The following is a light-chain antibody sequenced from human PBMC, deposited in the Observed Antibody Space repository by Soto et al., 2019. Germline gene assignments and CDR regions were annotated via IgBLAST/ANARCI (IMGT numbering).Light chain of an antibody. Sequence: AIQLTQSPSSLSAFVGNTVTITCRASPAISTSLAWYQHKPGEALKLLIYDASNLESGVPSRFSGSGSRTDFTLTISSLQPEDFATYYCQQFYSYPITFGQGTRLEI. CDR2: DAS. V-gene: IGKV1-13*02. J-gene: IGKJ5*01. CDR1: PAISTS. CDR3: QQFYSYPIT.